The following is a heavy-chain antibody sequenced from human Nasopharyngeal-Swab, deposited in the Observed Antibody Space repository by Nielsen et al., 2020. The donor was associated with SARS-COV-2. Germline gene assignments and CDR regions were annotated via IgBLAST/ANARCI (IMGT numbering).Heavy chain of an antibody. CDR1: GGSISSSNW. Sequence: SETLSLTCAASGGSISSSNWWSWVRQPPGKGLEWIGEIYHSGSTNYNPSLKSRVTISVDKSKNQFSLKLSSVTAADTAVYYCARHSSDYHSYYYYYMDVWGKGTTVTVSS. V-gene: IGHV4-4*02. J-gene: IGHJ6*03. D-gene: IGHD3-16*01. CDR3: ARHSSDYHSYYYYYMDV. CDR2: IYHSGST.